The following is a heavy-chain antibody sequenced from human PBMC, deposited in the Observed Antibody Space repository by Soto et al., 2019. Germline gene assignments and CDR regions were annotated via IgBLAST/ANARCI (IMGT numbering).Heavy chain of an antibody. CDR3: ARDVGSPYDQFDS. CDR1: GFTFRGYS. CDR2: ISTSGSTM. D-gene: IGHD5-12*01. V-gene: IGHV3-48*02. Sequence: EVHLVESGGGLVQPGGSLRLSCAASGFTFRGYSMNWVRQAPGKGLEWVSYISTSGSTMYYADSVKGRFTISRDNAKNSLYLQMNSLRDEDTAVFRCARDVGSPYDQFDSWGQGTLVTVSS. J-gene: IGHJ4*02.